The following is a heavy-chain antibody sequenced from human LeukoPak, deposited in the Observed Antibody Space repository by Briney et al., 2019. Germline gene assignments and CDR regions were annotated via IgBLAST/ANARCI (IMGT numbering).Heavy chain of an antibody. CDR2: ISSSGSTI. V-gene: IGHV3-48*04. J-gene: IGHJ4*02. CDR3: ARESEWLVEGHFDY. Sequence: GGSLRLSCAASGFTFSSYSMNWIRQAPGKGLEWVSYISSSGSTIYYADSVKGRFTISRDNAKNSLYLQMNSLRAEDTAVYYCARESEWLVEGHFDYWGQGTLVTVSS. CDR1: GFTFSSYS. D-gene: IGHD6-19*01.